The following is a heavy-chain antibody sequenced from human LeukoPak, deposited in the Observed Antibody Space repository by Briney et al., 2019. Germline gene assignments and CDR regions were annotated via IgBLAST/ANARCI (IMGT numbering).Heavy chain of an antibody. CDR3: TSTSIAAS. CDR1: GFTYSTSA. CDR2: ISGNSITT. D-gene: IGHD6-6*01. Sequence: GGSLRLSCAASGFTYSTSAMSWVRQAPGKGLEWVATISGNSITTYYADSLKGRFIISRDPSKNTLYLQMNSLKTEDTAVYYCTSTSIAASWGQGTLVTVSS. V-gene: IGHV3-23*01. J-gene: IGHJ4*02.